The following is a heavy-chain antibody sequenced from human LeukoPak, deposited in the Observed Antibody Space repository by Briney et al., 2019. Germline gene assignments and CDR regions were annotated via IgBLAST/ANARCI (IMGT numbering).Heavy chain of an antibody. Sequence: SETLSLTCTVSGGSISGYYWSWIQQPPGKGLEWIGYIYYSGSTNYNPSLKSRVTISVDTSKNQFSLKLSSVTAADTAVYYCAREPDYWGQGTLVTVSS. CDR3: AREPDY. V-gene: IGHV4-59*01. CDR2: IYYSGST. J-gene: IGHJ4*02. CDR1: GGSISGYY.